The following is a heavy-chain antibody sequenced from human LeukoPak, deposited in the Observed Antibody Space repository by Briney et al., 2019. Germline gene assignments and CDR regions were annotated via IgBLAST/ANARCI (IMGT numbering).Heavy chain of an antibody. Sequence: EASVKVSCKASGYTFTDYGFSWVRQAPGQGLEWMGWISTYNGNTKYAQNYQGRVTMTTDTFTSTAYMELGSLRSDDTAVYYCVRGDLLAVVPYWGQGTLVTVSS. J-gene: IGHJ4*02. V-gene: IGHV1-18*01. CDR2: ISTYNGNT. CDR1: GYTFTDYG. CDR3: VRGDLLAVVPY. D-gene: IGHD6-19*01.